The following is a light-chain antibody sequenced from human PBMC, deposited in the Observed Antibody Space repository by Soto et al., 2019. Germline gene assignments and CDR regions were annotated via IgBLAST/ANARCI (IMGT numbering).Light chain of an antibody. CDR2: EVT. Sequence: QSALTQPASVSGSPGQSITISCTGTSTDVGGYNYVSWYQHRPGEAPKLMIFEVTKRPSGVSNRFSGSKSGNTASLTISGLQAEDEADYFCSSFAGSYTHVFGTGTKVTVL. CDR1: STDVGGYNY. J-gene: IGLJ1*01. V-gene: IGLV2-14*01. CDR3: SSFAGSYTHV.